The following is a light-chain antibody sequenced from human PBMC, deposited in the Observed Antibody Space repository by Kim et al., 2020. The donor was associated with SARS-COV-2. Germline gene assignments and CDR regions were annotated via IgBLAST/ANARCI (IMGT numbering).Light chain of an antibody. J-gene: IGLJ2*01. Sequence: SSELTQDPAVSVALGQTVRITCQGDILRTYYASWYQQKPGQAPVLVIYDKNNRPSGIPDRFSASRSENTASLTITGAQAEDEADYYCNSRDNTANHPVVFGGGTQLTVL. CDR1: ILRTYY. V-gene: IGLV3-19*01. CDR3: NSRDNTANHPVV. CDR2: DKN.